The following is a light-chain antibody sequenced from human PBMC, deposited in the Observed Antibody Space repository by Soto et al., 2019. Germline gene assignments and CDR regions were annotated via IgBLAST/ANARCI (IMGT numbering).Light chain of an antibody. V-gene: IGKV3-11*01. Sequence: EIVLTQSPATLSLSLGERATLSCRAGQSVGNYLGWYQQRPGQAPRLLMSDVSRRATGIPARFSGSGSGTDFTLIISSLEPEDVAVYYCQHRVHGATFGGGTKVEIK. CDR1: QSVGNY. J-gene: IGKJ4*01. CDR3: QHRVHGAT. CDR2: DVS.